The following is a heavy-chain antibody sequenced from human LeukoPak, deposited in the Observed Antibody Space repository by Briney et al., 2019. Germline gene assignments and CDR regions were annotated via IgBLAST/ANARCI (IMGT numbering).Heavy chain of an antibody. D-gene: IGHD3-22*01. CDR2: INPNSGGT. V-gene: IGHV1-2*02. J-gene: IGHJ4*02. Sequence: ASVKVSCKASGYAFTRHYMHWVRQAPGQGLEWMGWINPNSGGTNYAQKFQGRVTMTRDTSISTAYMELSRLRSDDTAVYYCARLGNYYDSSGYYYAYFDYWGQGTLVTVSS. CDR1: GYAFTRHY. CDR3: ARLGNYYDSSGYYYAYFDY.